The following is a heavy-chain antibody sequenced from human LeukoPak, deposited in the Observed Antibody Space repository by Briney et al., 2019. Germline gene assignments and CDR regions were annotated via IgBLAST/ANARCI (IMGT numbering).Heavy chain of an antibody. CDR3: ARATSPVAAPFDY. Sequence: GASVKVSCEASGGTFSSYAISWVRQAPGQGLEWMGRIIPIFGTANYAQKFQGRVTITTDESTSTAYMELSSLRSEDTAVYYCARATSPVAAPFDYWGQGTLVTVSS. CDR2: IIPIFGTA. J-gene: IGHJ4*02. CDR1: GGTFSSYA. D-gene: IGHD6-19*01. V-gene: IGHV1-69*05.